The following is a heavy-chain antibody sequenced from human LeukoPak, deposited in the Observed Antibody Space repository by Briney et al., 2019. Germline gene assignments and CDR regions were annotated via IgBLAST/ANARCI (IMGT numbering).Heavy chain of an antibody. Sequence: GGSLRLSCAASGFTFSSYSMNWVRQAPGKGLEWVSYISSSSSTIYYADSVKGRFTISRDNAKNSLYLKMNSLRAEDTAVYYCARDHPRRRGVPPVWGXXXXXTVXS. CDR3: ARDHPRRRGVPPV. J-gene: IGHJ1*01. CDR1: GFTFSSYS. CDR2: ISSSSSTI. D-gene: IGHD2-2*01. V-gene: IGHV3-48*04.